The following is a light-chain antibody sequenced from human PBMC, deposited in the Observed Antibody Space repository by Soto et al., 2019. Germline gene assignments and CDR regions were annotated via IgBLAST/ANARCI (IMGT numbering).Light chain of an antibody. CDR2: DVN. Sequence: QSALTQPPSVSGSPGQSVAISCTRTSSDVGSYNRVSWYQQPPGTAPKLMIYDVNNRPSGVPDRFSGSKSGNTASLTISGLQAEDEADYYCSSYTISSTYVFGTGTKLTV. CDR3: SSYTISSTYV. V-gene: IGLV2-18*02. J-gene: IGLJ1*01. CDR1: SSDVGSYNR.